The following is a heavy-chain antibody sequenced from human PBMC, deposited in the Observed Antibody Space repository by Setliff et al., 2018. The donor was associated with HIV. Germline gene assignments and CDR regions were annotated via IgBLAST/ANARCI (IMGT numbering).Heavy chain of an antibody. CDR2: IYQTGTT. D-gene: IGHD3-3*01. Sequence: LSLTCAVSGFSINSGYYWGWIRQPPGKGLEWIGSIYQTGTTYYNPSLKSRVTISVDTSQNQFSLRLSSVTAADTAVYYCARRVYYDFWSGYYLSISKWFDSWGQGILVTVSS. CDR3: ARRVYYDFWSGYYLSISKWFDS. CDR1: GFSINSGYY. V-gene: IGHV4-38-2*01. J-gene: IGHJ5*01.